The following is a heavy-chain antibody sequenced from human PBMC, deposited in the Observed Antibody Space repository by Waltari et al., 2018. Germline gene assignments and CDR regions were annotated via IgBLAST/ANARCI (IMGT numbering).Heavy chain of an antibody. CDR1: GGSISSSNW. J-gene: IGHJ3*02. D-gene: IGHD5-18*01. Sequence: QVQLQESGPGRVTPSGTLSLTCAFSGGSISSSNWWSWVRQPPRKGLEWIGEIYHSGSTNYNPSLKSRVTISVDKSKNQFSLKLSAVTAADTAVYYCARDLCGYSYGAFDIWGQGTMVTVSS. CDR3: ARDLCGYSYGAFDI. V-gene: IGHV4-4*02. CDR2: IYHSGST.